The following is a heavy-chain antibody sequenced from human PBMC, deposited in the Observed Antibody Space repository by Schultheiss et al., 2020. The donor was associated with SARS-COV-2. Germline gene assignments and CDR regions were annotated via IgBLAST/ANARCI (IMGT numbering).Heavy chain of an antibody. CDR1: GFTFSSYA. V-gene: IGHV3-30*07. D-gene: IGHD1-26*01. CDR2: ISYDGSNK. Sequence: GGSLRLSCAASGFTFSSYAMHWVRQAPGKGLEWVAVISYDGSNKYYADSVKGRFTISRDNSKNTLYLQMNSLRAEDTAVYYCAREYVGATWTEIDYWGQGTLVTVSS. CDR3: AREYVGATWTEIDY. J-gene: IGHJ4*02.